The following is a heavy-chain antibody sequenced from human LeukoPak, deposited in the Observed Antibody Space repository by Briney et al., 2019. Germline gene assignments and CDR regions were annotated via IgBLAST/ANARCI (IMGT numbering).Heavy chain of an antibody. J-gene: IGHJ4*02. Sequence: GASVKVSCKASGGTFSSYTISWVRLAPGQGPEWMGRIIPILGIANYAQKFQGRVTITADKSTSTAYMEPSSLRSEDTAVYYCARVGGTRGDYWGQGTLVTVSS. CDR1: GGTFSSYT. D-gene: IGHD4-23*01. CDR2: IIPILGIA. V-gene: IGHV1-69*02. CDR3: ARVGGTRGDY.